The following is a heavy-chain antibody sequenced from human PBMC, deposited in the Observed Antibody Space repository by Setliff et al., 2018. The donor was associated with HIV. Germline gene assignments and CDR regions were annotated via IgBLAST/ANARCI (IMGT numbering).Heavy chain of an antibody. J-gene: IGHJ4*02. CDR1: GGSISSSSYY. Sequence: LSLTCTVSGGSISSSSYYWGWIRQPPGKGLEWIGSIYYSGSTYYNPSLKSRVTISVDTSKNQFSLKLSSVTAADTAVYYCARHLYGGYTGGFDYWGQGTPVTVSS. D-gene: IGHD5-12*01. CDR2: IYYSGST. V-gene: IGHV4-39*01. CDR3: ARHLYGGYTGGFDY.